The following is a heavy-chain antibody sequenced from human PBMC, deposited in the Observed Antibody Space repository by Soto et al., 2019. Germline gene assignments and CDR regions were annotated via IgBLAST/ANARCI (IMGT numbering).Heavy chain of an antibody. J-gene: IGHJ5*02. CDR1: GYTFSNYG. D-gene: IGHD2-2*01. V-gene: IGHV1-18*01. Sequence: QVQLVQSGGEVKRPGASVKVSCKPPGYTFSNYGITWVRQAPGQPLEWLGWISLYSDGTNYAQKFQGRVSMTTDTSTTAAYMELRSLRSDDTAVYYCARVVPGAEAWFDRWGQGTLVTVSS. CDR3: ARVVPGAEAWFDR. CDR2: ISLYSDGT.